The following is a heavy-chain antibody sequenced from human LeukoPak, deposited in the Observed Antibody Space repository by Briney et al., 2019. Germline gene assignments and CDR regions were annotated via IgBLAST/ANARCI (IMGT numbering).Heavy chain of an antibody. J-gene: IGHJ4*02. CDR1: GGSIFSSNW. Sequence: SETLSLTCTVSGGSIFSSNWWSWVRQPPGKGLEWIGQIFHSGSTSYSPSLKSRVTISADKSKNQFSLKLSSVNAADTAVYYCARLPLSGSYYNYYFDNWGQGTLVTVSS. CDR2: IFHSGST. CDR3: ARLPLSGSYYNYYFDN. D-gene: IGHD3-10*01. V-gene: IGHV4-4*02.